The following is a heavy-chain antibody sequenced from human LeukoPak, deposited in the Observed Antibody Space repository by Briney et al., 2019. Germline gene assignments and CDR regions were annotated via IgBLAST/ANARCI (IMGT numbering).Heavy chain of an antibody. CDR3: STYSHSSGWD. CDR2: IKSKTDGGTT. CDR1: GFTFSSYA. V-gene: IGHV3-15*01. Sequence: KTGGSLRLSCAASGFTFSSYAMSWVRQAPGKGLEWVGRIKSKTDGGTTDYAAPVKGRFTISRDDSKNTLYLQMDSLKNEDTAMYYCSTYSHSSGWDWGQGTLVTVSS. D-gene: IGHD6-19*01. J-gene: IGHJ4*02.